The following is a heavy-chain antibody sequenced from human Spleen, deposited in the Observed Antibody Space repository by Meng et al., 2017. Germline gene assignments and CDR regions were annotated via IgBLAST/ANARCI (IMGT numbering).Heavy chain of an antibody. D-gene: IGHD2-15*01. V-gene: IGHV3-23*01. J-gene: IGHJ6*02. Sequence: GGSLRLSCAASGFTFSSYAMSWVRQAPGKGLEWVSAISGSGGRTYYADSVKGRFTISRDNSKNTLYLQMNSLRAEDTAVYYCAKDVGAARNPVYYYYYYAMDVWGQGTTVTVSS. CDR1: GFTFSSYA. CDR2: ISGSGGRT. CDR3: AKDVGAARNPVYYYYYYAMDV.